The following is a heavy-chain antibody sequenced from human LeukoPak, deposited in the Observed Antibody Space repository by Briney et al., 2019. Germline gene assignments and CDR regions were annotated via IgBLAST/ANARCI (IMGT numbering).Heavy chain of an antibody. CDR3: ARTSSGWLYGMDV. V-gene: IGHV3-53*01. CDR2: IYSGGST. CDR1: GFTFSSYA. J-gene: IGHJ6*02. D-gene: IGHD6-19*01. Sequence: GGSLRLSCAASGFTFSSYAMSWVRQAPGKGLEWVSVIYSGGSTYYADSVKGRFTISRDNSKNTLYLQMNSLRAEDTAVYYCARTSSGWLYGMDVWGQGTTVTVSS.